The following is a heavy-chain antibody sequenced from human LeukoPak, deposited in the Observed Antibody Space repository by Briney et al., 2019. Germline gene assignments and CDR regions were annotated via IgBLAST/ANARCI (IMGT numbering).Heavy chain of an antibody. D-gene: IGHD6-13*01. J-gene: IGHJ1*01. Sequence: GGSLRLSCAASGFSFSDYYMSWIRQAPGRGLEWVSFISGSGSNIYYADSVKGRFIISRDNDKNSLDLQMSSLRAEDTAVYYCARGDYSTSWYVQHWGQGTLVTVSS. CDR1: GFSFSDYY. CDR3: ARGDYSTSWYVQH. V-gene: IGHV3-11*01. CDR2: ISGSGSNI.